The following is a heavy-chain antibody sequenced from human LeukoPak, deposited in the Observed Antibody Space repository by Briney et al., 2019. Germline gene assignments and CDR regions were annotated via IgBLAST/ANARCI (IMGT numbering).Heavy chain of an antibody. J-gene: IGHJ6*03. Sequence: GRFTISRDNAKNSLYLQMNSLRAEDTAVYYCARVGFVRGVMGLYYYYYMDVWGKGTTVTVSS. CDR3: ARVGFVRGVMGLYYYYYMDV. V-gene: IGHV3-11*05. D-gene: IGHD3-10*01.